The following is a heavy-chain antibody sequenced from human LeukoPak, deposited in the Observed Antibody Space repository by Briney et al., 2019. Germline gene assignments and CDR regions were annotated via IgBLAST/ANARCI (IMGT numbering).Heavy chain of an antibody. V-gene: IGHV3-21*01. CDR3: ARDSCSSTSCYYYFDL. CDR1: GFSFSVFT. D-gene: IGHD2-2*01. J-gene: IGHJ2*01. CDR2: ISSSSSYI. Sequence: GGSLRLSCAASGFSFSVFTMTWVRQAPGKGLEWVSSISSSSSYIYYADSVKGRFTISRDNAKNSLYLQMNSLRAEDTAVYYCARDSCSSTSCYYYFDLWGRGTLVTVSS.